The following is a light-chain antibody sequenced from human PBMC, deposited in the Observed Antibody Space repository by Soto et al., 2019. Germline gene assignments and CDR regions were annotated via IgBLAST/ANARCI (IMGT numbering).Light chain of an antibody. V-gene: IGLV1-40*01. J-gene: IGLJ7*01. CDR2: GNN. CDR1: RSNIGAGYD. CDR3: QSYDTSLGVV. Sequence: QSVLTQPPSVSGAPGQGVTISCTGNRSNIGAGYDVHWYQQIPGTAPKVLIYGNNNRPSGVPDRFSGSKSGTSASLAITGLKAEDETDYYCQSYDTSLGVVFGGGTQLTVL.